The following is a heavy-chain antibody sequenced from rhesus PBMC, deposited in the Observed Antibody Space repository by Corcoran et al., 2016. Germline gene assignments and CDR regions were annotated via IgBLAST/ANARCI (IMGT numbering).Heavy chain of an antibody. CDR2: INGTRGTT. CDR3: ARVEPIRAVVVDY. V-gene: IGHV4-80*01. D-gene: IGHD3-40*01. Sequence: QVQLQESGPGLVKPSETLSLTCAVSGASLSSYWWNWIRQPPGQGLEWIGEINGTRGTTNYNPYLKSRVTISKDASKNQFSRKLSAVTAADTAVYYCARVEPIRAVVVDYWGQGVLVTVSS. CDR1: GASLSSYW. J-gene: IGHJ4*01.